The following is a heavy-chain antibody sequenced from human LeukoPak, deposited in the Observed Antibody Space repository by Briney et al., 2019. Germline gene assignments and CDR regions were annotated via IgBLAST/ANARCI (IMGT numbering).Heavy chain of an antibody. CDR1: GFTFSSYW. J-gene: IGHJ4*02. V-gene: IGHV3-7*01. Sequence: QPGGSLRLSCAASGFTFSSYWMSWVRQAPGKGLEWVANIKQDGSEKYYVDSVKGRFTISRDNAKNSLYLQMNSLRAEDTVVYYCARDGVTPGTTNDYWGQGTLVTVSS. CDR3: ARDGVTPGTTNDY. D-gene: IGHD6-13*01. CDR2: IKQDGSEK.